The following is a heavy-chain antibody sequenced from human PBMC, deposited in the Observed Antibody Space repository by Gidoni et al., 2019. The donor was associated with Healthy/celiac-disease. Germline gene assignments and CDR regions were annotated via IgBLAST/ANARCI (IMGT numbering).Heavy chain of an antibody. CDR3: ARDTWAVAGHPRYYYYYGMDV. Sequence: QVQLVQSGAEVKKPGASVKVSCKASGYPFTGYYMHWVRQAPGQGLEWMGWINHNSGGTNSAQKFQGRVTMTRDTSISTAYMELSRLRSDDTAVYYCARDTWAVAGHPRYYYYYGMDVWGQGTTVTVSS. J-gene: IGHJ6*02. V-gene: IGHV1-2*02. CDR1: GYPFTGYY. CDR2: INHNSGGT. D-gene: IGHD6-19*01.